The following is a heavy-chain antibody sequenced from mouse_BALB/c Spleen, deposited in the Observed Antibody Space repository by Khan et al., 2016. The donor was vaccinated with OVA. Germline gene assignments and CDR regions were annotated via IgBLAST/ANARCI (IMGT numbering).Heavy chain of an antibody. CDR1: GYSITSDYG. CDR3: ARTARIKY. Sequence: QLEESGPGLAKPSQSLSLTCTVTGYSITSDYGWNWIRQFPGNKLEWMGYISYSGSTNYNPSLKSRISITRDTSKNQFFLQLNSVTTEDTATYYCARTARIKYWGQGTTLTVSS. V-gene: IGHV3-2*02. J-gene: IGHJ2*01. CDR2: ISYSGST. D-gene: IGHD1-2*01.